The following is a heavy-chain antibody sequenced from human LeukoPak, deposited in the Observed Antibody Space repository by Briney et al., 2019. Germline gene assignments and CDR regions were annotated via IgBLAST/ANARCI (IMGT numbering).Heavy chain of an antibody. J-gene: IGHJ3*02. CDR3: ARGGRGFWSGYAARAFDI. D-gene: IGHD3-3*01. CDR2: INHSGGT. Sequence: SETLSLTCAVYGGSFSGYYWSWILQPPGKGLEWIGEINHSGGTNYNPSLKSRVTISVDTSKNQFSLKLSSVTAADTAVYYCARGGRGFWSGYAARAFDIWGQGTMVTVSS. V-gene: IGHV4-34*01. CDR1: GGSFSGYY.